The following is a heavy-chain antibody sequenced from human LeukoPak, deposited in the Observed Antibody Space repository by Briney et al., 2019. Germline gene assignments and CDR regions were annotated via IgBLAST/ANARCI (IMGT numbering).Heavy chain of an antibody. CDR1: GFTFSRYA. CDR2: ISGSGGST. V-gene: IGHV3-23*01. D-gene: IGHD6-19*01. Sequence: GGSLRLSCAASGFTFSRYAMSWVRQAPGKGLEWVSAISGSGGSTYYADSVKGRFTIPRDNSKNTLYLQMNSLRAEDTAVYYCARDQRVYSSGWVNWFDPWGQGTLVTVSS. J-gene: IGHJ5*02. CDR3: ARDQRVYSSGWVNWFDP.